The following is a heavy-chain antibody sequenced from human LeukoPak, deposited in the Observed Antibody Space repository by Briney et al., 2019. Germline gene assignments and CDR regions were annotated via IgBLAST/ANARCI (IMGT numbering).Heavy chain of an antibody. V-gene: IGHV4-34*01. CDR2: INHSGST. Sequence: SETLSLTCAVYGGSFTGYYWSWIRQPPGKGLEWIGEINHSGSTNYNPSLKSRVTISVDTSKNQFSLKLRSVAAADTAVYYCARGEYSSGWYYWGQGTLVTVSS. J-gene: IGHJ4*02. CDR3: ARGEYSSGWYY. D-gene: IGHD6-19*01. CDR1: GGSFTGYY.